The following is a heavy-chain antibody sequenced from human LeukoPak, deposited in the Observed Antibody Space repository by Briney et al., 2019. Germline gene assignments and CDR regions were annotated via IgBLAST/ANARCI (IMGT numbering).Heavy chain of an antibody. V-gene: IGHV1-24*01. CDR1: GYTLTELS. CDR3: ATVGSSGWSLDY. J-gene: IGHJ4*02. CDR2: FDPEDGET. Sequence: ASVKVSCKVSGYTLTELSMHWVRQAPGKGLEWMGGFDPEDGETIYAQKFQGRVTMTEDTSTDTAYMELSGLRSEDTAVYYCATVGSSGWSLDYWGQGTLVTVSS. D-gene: IGHD6-19*01.